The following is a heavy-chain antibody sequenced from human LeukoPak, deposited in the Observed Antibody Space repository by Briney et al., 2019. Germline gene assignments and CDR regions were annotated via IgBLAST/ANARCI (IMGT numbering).Heavy chain of an antibody. Sequence: GGSLRLSCAASGFPFSEYSMNWVRQAPGKGLEWISYIGISSGNTKYAPYVKGRFTASGDNARNSLYLQRNTLRVEDTAVYYCARDHNYAFDNWGQGTPVTVSS. CDR3: ARDHNYAFDN. V-gene: IGHV3-11*06. D-gene: IGHD1-1*01. J-gene: IGHJ4*02. CDR1: GFPFSEYS. CDR2: IGISSGNT.